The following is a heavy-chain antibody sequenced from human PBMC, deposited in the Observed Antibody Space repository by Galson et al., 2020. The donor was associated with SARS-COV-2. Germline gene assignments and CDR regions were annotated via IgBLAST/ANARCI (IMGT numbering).Heavy chain of an antibody. D-gene: IGHD6-6*01. Sequence: SVKVSCKASGGTFSSYAISWVRQAPGQGLEWMGGIIPILGIANYAQKFQGRVTITADKSTSTAYMELSSLRSEDTAVYYCARAQYSSSSYYYYMDVWGKGTTVTVSS. V-gene: IGHV1-69*10. CDR1: GGTFSSYA. CDR2: IIPILGIA. CDR3: ARAQYSSSSYYYYMDV. J-gene: IGHJ6*03.